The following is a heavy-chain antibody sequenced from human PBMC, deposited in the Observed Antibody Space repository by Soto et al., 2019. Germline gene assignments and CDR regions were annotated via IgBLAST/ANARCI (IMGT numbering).Heavy chain of an antibody. J-gene: IGHJ4*02. CDR3: AGGPGGFGDFSLDY. V-gene: IGHV4-4*07. D-gene: IGHD3-10*01. CDR1: GGSISQYY. Sequence: QVQLQESGPGLVKPSETLSLSCGVSGGSISQYYWSWIRQPAGRGLEWIGRIYSGGSTNYNPSLEGRVTMSVDTSKNQFSLKLSSVTAADTAVYYCAGGPGGFGDFSLDYWGQGTLVTVSS. CDR2: IYSGGST.